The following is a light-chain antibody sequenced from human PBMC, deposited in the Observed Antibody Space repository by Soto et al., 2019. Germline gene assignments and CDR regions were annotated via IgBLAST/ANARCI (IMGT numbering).Light chain of an antibody. CDR2: GAS. Sequence: DIQLTQSPSFLSASVGDRVTVTCRSSQDISSHLAWYQQKPGKAPKVLIYGASTLQSGVPPRFGGSGSGTAFTLTISSLQPEDFANYFCQQVHDYPITFGGGTKVDIK. CDR1: QDISSH. V-gene: IGKV1-9*01. J-gene: IGKJ4*01. CDR3: QQVHDYPIT.